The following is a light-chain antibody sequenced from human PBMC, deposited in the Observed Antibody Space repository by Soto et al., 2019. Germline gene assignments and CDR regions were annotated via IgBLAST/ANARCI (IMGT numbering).Light chain of an antibody. CDR1: QSISSNY. V-gene: IGKV3-20*01. Sequence: EIVLTQSPATLSLSPGERATLSCRAGQSISSNYVAWYQQKPGQAPRLLIYDASSRATGIPNRFSGSGSGTDFTLTISRLEPEDFAVFYCQQYGDSPTFGQGTKVDIK. J-gene: IGKJ1*01. CDR2: DAS. CDR3: QQYGDSPT.